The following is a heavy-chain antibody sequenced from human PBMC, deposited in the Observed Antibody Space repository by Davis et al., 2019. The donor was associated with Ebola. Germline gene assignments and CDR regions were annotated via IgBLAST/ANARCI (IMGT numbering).Heavy chain of an antibody. Sequence: GESLKISCEASGFTFSRYGMHWVRQAPGKGLEWVAFIRSEATSQDYGKSVQGRFFISRDDSKNTLYLQMNSLRAEDTAVYYCARQHDPSTPAPGFWGQGTLVTVSS. J-gene: IGHJ4*02. V-gene: IGHV3-30*02. CDR2: IRSEATSQ. CDR3: ARQHDPSTPAPGF. CDR1: GFTFSRYG. D-gene: IGHD5/OR15-5a*01.